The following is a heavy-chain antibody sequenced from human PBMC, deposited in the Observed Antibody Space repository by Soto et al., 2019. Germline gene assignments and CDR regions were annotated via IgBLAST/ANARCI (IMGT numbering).Heavy chain of an antibody. CDR3: ASYFCGGDCYQPLDYYYGMDV. D-gene: IGHD2-21*02. CDR2: IYYSGST. CDR1: GGSISSGDYY. V-gene: IGHV4-30-4*01. Sequence: KPSETLSLTCTVSGGSISSGDYYWSWIRQPPGKGLEWIGYIYYSGSTYYNPSLKSRVTISVDTSKNQFSLKLSSVTAADTAVYYCASYFCGGDCYQPLDYYYGMDVWGQGTTVTVSS. J-gene: IGHJ6*02.